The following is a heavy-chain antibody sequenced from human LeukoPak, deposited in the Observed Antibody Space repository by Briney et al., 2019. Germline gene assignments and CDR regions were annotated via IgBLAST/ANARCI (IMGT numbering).Heavy chain of an antibody. Sequence: HPGGSLRLSCAASGFTFSSYAMSWVRQAPGKGLEWASAISGSGGSTYYADSVKGRFTISRDNSKNTLYLQMNSLRAEDTAVYYCAKMGYCSGGSCSCFDYWGQGTLVTVSS. CDR2: ISGSGGST. V-gene: IGHV3-23*01. D-gene: IGHD2-15*01. CDR3: AKMGYCSGGSCSCFDY. J-gene: IGHJ4*02. CDR1: GFTFSSYA.